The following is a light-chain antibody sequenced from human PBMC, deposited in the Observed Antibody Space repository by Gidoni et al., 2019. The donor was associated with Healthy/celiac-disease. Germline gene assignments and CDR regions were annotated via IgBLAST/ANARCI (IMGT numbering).Light chain of an antibody. V-gene: IGLV2-14*01. Sequence: SALTQPASVSGSPGQSITISCTGTSSDVGGYNYVSCYQQHPGKAPKLMIYDVSNPPSGVSNRFSGSKSGNTASLTISGLQGEDEADYYCSSYTSSSTWVFGGGTKLTVL. CDR1: SSDVGGYNY. CDR3: SSYTSSSTWV. CDR2: DVS. J-gene: IGLJ3*02.